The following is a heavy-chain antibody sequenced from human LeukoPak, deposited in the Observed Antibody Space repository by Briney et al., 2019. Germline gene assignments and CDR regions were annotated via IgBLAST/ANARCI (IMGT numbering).Heavy chain of an antibody. D-gene: IGHD3-3*01. J-gene: IGHJ3*02. V-gene: IGHV1-69*05. Sequence: SVKVSCKASGGTFSSYAISWVRQAPGQGLEWIGGIIPIFGTANYAQKFQGRVTITTDESTSTAYMELSSLRSEDTAVYYCARGSAASWSGEAFDAFDIWGQGTMVTVSS. CDR3: ARGSAASWSGEAFDAFDI. CDR1: GGTFSSYA. CDR2: IIPIFGTA.